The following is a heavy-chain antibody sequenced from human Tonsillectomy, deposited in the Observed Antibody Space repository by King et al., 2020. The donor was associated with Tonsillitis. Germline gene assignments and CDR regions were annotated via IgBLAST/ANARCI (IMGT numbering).Heavy chain of an antibody. Sequence: QLVQSGAEVKKPGSSVKVSCKASGGTFSDYAISWVRQAPGQGLEWMGGIIPIFRRTTYAQKFQGRVTITADEATRTAYMELSRVTSADTAAYYCARDRRDCTNGVCSYSYYYYMDVWGTGTTVTVSS. V-gene: IGHV1-69*12. D-gene: IGHD2-8*01. CDR3: ARDRRDCTNGVCSYSYYYYMDV. CDR2: IIPIFRRT. CDR1: GGTFSDYA. J-gene: IGHJ6*03.